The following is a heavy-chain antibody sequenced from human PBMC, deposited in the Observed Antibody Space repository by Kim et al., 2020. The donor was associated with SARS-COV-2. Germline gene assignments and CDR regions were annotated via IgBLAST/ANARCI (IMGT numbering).Heavy chain of an antibody. J-gene: IGHJ4*02. V-gene: IGHV3-66*01. CDR2: GST. Sequence: GSTYYADSEKGRITIARNKSKNTLYLQMSSLRAEDTAMYYCARGGDSDDYWGQGTLVTVSA. D-gene: IGHD2-21*02. CDR3: ARGGDSDDY.